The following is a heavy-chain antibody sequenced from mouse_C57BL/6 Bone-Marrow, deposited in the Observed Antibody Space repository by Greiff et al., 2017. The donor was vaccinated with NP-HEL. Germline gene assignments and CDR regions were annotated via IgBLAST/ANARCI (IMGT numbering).Heavy chain of an antibody. CDR2: ISNLAYSI. Sequence: EVQLVESGGGLVQPGGSLKLSCAASGFTFSDYGMAWVRQAPRKGPEWVAFISNLAYSIYYADTVTGRFTISRENAKNTLYLEMSSLRSEDTAMYYCARHPIYYGNYVYYYAMDDWGQGTSVTVSS. V-gene: IGHV5-15*01. D-gene: IGHD2-1*01. CDR3: ARHPIYYGNYVYYYAMDD. J-gene: IGHJ4*01. CDR1: GFTFSDYG.